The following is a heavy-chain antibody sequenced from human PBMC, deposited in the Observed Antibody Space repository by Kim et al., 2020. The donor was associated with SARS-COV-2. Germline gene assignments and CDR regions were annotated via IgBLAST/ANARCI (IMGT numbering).Heavy chain of an antibody. J-gene: IGHJ4*02. D-gene: IGHD3-10*01. V-gene: IGHV3-30*04. CDR2: ISYDGSDQ. CDR3: AREAYRVFDY. CDR1: GFTFSSYA. Sequence: GGSLRLSCVASGFTFSSYAMHWVRQAPGKGLERVAVISYDGSDQYYADSVKGRFTISRDNSKNTLFLQINSLRAEDTAVYYCAREAYRVFDYWGQGTLVTVSS.